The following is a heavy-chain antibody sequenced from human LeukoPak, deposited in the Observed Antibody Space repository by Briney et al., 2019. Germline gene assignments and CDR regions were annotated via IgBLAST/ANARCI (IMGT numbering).Heavy chain of an antibody. Sequence: ETLCFTCTVSGGSISSYYWSWIRQPPGKGLEWIGYIYYSGSTNYNPSLKSRVTISVDTSKNQFSLKLSSVTAADTAVYYCARLVFGADYFDYWGQGTLGPVSS. CDR1: GGSISSYY. CDR3: ARLVFGADYFDY. D-gene: IGHD3-3*01. V-gene: IGHV4-59*08. J-gene: IGHJ4*02. CDR2: IYYSGST.